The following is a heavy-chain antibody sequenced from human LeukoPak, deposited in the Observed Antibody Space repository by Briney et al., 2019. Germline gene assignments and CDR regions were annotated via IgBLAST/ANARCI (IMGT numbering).Heavy chain of an antibody. CDR3: AKDRNYYGAGSSYFDY. J-gene: IGHJ4*02. D-gene: IGHD3-10*01. CDR1: GFTFNSHA. CDR2: ISGSGGST. V-gene: IGHV3-23*01. Sequence: GGSLRLSCAASGFTFNSHAMSWVRQAPGKGLDWVAAISGSGGSTYCADSVKGRFTISRDNSKNTLYMQMNSLRVEDTAIYYCAKDRNYYGAGSSYFDYWGQGSLVTVSS.